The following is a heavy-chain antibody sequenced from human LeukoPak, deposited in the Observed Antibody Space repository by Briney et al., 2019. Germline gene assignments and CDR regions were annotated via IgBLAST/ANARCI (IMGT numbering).Heavy chain of an antibody. J-gene: IGHJ4*02. D-gene: IGHD3-10*01. CDR1: GFTFSSYA. Sequence: GGSLRLSCAASGFTFSSYAMHWVRQAPGKGLEWVAVISYDGSNKYYADSVKGRFTISRDNSKNTLYLQMNSLRAEDTAVYYCARDSLGDPTYYFDYWGQGTLVTVSS. CDR2: ISYDGSNK. CDR3: ARDSLGDPTYYFDY. V-gene: IGHV3-30*04.